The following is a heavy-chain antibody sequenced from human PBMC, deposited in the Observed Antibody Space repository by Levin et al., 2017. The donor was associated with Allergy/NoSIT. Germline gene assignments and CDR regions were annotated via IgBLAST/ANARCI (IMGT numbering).Heavy chain of an antibody. Sequence: ETLSLTCAASGFRFSDYWMHWVRQVPGKGLVWVSRINSDGSRTAYADSVKGRFTISRDNVKSTLYLQMNSLTAEDTAVYYCATESRLTTSCDNWGQGTLVTVSS. J-gene: IGHJ1*01. CDR2: INSDGSRT. V-gene: IGHV3-74*01. CDR3: ATESRLTTSCDN. D-gene: IGHD2/OR15-2a*01. CDR1: GFRFSDYW.